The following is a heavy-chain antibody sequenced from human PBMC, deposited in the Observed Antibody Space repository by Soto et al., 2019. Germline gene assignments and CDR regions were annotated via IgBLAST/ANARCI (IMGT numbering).Heavy chain of an antibody. CDR3: ARHNFSPNEKLWFGDWFDP. J-gene: IGHJ5*02. D-gene: IGHD3-10*01. Sequence: SETLSLTCTVSGGSISSSSYYWGWIRQPPGKGLEWIGSIYYSGSTYYNPSLKSRVTISVDTSKNQFSLKLSSVTAADTAVYYCARHNFSPNEKLWFGDWFDPWGQGTLVTVSS. CDR2: IYYSGST. CDR1: GGSISSSSYY. V-gene: IGHV4-39*01.